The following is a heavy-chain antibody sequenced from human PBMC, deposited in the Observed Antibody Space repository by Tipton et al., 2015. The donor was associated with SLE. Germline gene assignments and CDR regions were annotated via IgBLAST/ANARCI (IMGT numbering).Heavy chain of an antibody. J-gene: IGHJ4*02. CDR2: TYYSGST. CDR3: ARALQNYFDY. V-gene: IGHV4-31*11. Sequence: TLSLTCAVYGGSFIGYYWSWIRQHPGKGLEWIGYTYYSGSTYYNPSLKSRVTISIDTSKNQFSLKLSSVTAADTAVYYCARALQNYFDYWGQGTPVTVSS. CDR1: GGSFIGYY.